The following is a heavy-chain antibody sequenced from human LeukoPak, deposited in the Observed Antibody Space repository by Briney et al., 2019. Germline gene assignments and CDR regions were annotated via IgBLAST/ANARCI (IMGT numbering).Heavy chain of an antibody. J-gene: IGHJ4*02. Sequence: GASVKVSCTASGYTFTGYYMHWVRQSPGQGIECMGWINPNSGGTNYAQKFQGRVTMTRDTSISTAYMELSGLRSDDTAVYYCARRGAGGDFDSWGQGTLVTVSS. V-gene: IGHV1-2*02. CDR1: GYTFTGYY. CDR2: INPNSGGT. CDR3: ARRGAGGDFDS. D-gene: IGHD6-13*01.